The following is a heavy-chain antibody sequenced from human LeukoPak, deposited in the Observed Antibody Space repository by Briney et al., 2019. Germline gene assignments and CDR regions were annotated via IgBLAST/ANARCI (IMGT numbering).Heavy chain of an antibody. J-gene: IGHJ4*02. CDR2: IGISSGNT. D-gene: IGHD1/OR15-1a*01. CDR3: ARDHNNAFDN. CDR1: GFPFSDYS. V-gene: IGHV3-48*04. Sequence: GGSLRLSCTASGFPFSDYSMNWVRQAPGKGLEWISYIGISSGNTKYADSVKGRFTISADNTKNSLYLQMNSLRVEDTAVYYCARDHNNAFDNWGQGTLVSVSS.